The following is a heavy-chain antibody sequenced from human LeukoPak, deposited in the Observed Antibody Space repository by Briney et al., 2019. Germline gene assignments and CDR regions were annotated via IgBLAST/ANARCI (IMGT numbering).Heavy chain of an antibody. V-gene: IGHV3-74*01. D-gene: IGHD3-16*01. J-gene: IGHJ4*02. CDR2: INSDGSDT. CDR1: GFTFSSFW. Sequence: GGSLRLSCAASGFTFSSFWMHWVRQAPGKGLVWVSRINSDGSDTNYVDSVKGRFTISRDNAKNTLYLQMNCLRAEDTAVYFCARSFTYGPDYWGQGTLVTVSS. CDR3: ARSFTYGPDY.